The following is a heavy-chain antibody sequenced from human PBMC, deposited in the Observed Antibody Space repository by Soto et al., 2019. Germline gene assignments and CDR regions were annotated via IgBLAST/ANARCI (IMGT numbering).Heavy chain of an antibody. CDR3: ARGWLQLPTYQIFDY. Sequence: SVKVSCKASGGTFSIYAISWVLQSPLQWLEWMGGIIPIFGTANYAQRFQGRVTITADESTNTAYMELSSLRSEDTAVYYCARGWLQLPTYQIFDYWGQGTLVTVSS. J-gene: IGHJ4*02. D-gene: IGHD5-12*01. CDR1: GGTFSIYA. CDR2: IIPIFGTA. V-gene: IGHV1-69*13.